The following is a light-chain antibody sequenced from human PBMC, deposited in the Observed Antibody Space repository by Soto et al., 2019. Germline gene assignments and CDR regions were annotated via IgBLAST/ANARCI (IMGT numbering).Light chain of an antibody. CDR3: AEWDDSLSGYV. CDR1: SSNIGNHY. V-gene: IGLV1-47*01. Sequence: QSVLTQPPSASGTPGQRVTISCSGSSSNIGNHYVYWYQHLPGTAPKLLIYRNNQRPSGVPDRFSGSHSGTSGSLAISGLRSEDEADYYCAEWDDSLSGYVFGTGTTLTVL. J-gene: IGLJ1*01. CDR2: RNN.